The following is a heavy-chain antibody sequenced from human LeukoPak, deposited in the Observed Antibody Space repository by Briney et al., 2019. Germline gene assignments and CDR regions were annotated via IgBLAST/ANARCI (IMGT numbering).Heavy chain of an antibody. CDR2: ISYDGSNK. D-gene: IGHD3-3*01. J-gene: IGHJ1*01. Sequence: GGSLRLSCAASGFTFSSYAMHWVRQAPGKGLEWVAVISYDGSNKYYADSVKGRFTISRDNSKNTLYLQMNSLRAEDTAVYYCARGTSDCWSGPGSYLGHGSLVTVSS. CDR1: GFTFSSYA. V-gene: IGHV3-30-3*01. CDR3: ARGTSDCWSGPGSY.